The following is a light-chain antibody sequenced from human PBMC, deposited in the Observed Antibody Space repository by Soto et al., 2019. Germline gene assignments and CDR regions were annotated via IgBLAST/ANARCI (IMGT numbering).Light chain of an antibody. J-gene: IGLJ1*01. Sequence: QSALTQPASVSGSPGQSITISCTGTSSDIGGYDYVSWYQQHPGKAPKLMIYEVSHRPSGVSNRFSGSKSDNTASLTISGLQAEDESEYYCSSYTTRDTLVFGSGTKLTVL. CDR3: SSYTTRDTLV. V-gene: IGLV2-14*01. CDR1: SSDIGGYDY. CDR2: EVS.